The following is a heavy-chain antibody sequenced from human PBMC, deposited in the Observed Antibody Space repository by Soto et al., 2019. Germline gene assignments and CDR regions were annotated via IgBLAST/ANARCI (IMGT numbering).Heavy chain of an antibody. D-gene: IGHD3-16*01. Sequence: NPGGSLRLSCAASGFTFSSYSMNWVRQAPGKGLEWVSSISSSSSYIYYADSVKGRFTISRDNAKNSLYLQMNSLRAEDTAVYYCARDERLWDYFDYWGQGTLGTVSS. CDR3: ARDERLWDYFDY. CDR2: ISSSSSYI. V-gene: IGHV3-21*01. CDR1: GFTFSSYS. J-gene: IGHJ4*02.